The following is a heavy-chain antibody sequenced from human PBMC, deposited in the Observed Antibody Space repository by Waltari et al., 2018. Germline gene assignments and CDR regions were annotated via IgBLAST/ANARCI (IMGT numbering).Heavy chain of an antibody. D-gene: IGHD3-16*01. J-gene: IGHJ6*02. Sequence: QITLKESVPTLVKPTQNLTLTCTFSGFSLSTIGVGVVWILHPPGKGLGWIALIYWNDDQRYSPSLKSRINIPKDTSKNQVVLTMTNIDPVDTATYYCAHRRCAYIWGKLALSMDVWDQGTTVTVSS. V-gene: IGHV2-5*01. CDR2: IYWNDDQ. CDR3: AHRRCAYIWGKLALSMDV. CDR1: GFSLSTIGVG.